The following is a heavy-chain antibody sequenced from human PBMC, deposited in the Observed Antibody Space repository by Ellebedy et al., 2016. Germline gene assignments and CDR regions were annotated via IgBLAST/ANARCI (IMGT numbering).Heavy chain of an antibody. CDR3: ARLFYGDYVPWYYYGMDV. Sequence: GGSLRLXXKGSGYSFTSYWIGWVRQMPGKGLEWMGIIYPGDSDTRYSPSFQGQVTISADKSISTAYLQWSSLKALDTAMYYCARLFYGDYVPWYYYGMDVWGQGTTVTVSS. CDR2: IYPGDSDT. CDR1: GYSFTSYW. J-gene: IGHJ6*02. D-gene: IGHD4-17*01. V-gene: IGHV5-51*01.